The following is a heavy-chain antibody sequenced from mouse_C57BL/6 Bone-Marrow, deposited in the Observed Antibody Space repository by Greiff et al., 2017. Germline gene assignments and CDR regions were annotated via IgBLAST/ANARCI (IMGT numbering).Heavy chain of an antibody. D-gene: IGHD2-3*01. CDR3: TRRDGYPGYFDV. J-gene: IGHJ1*03. CDR1: GYTFTDYE. V-gene: IGHV1-15*01. CDR2: IDPETGGT. Sequence: QVQLQQSGAELVRPGASVTLSCKASGYTFTDYEMHWVKQTPVHGLEWIGAIDPETGGTAYNQKFKGKAILTADKSSSTAYMELRSLTSEDSAVYYFTRRDGYPGYFDVWCTGTTVTVSS.